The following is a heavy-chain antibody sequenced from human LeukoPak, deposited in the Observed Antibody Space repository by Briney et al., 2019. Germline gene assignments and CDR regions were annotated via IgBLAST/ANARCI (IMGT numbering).Heavy chain of an antibody. CDR2: IWYDGSDK. CDR3: ARSYDSSTVGAFDI. CDR1: GFTFSSYG. D-gene: IGHD3-22*01. V-gene: IGHV3-33*01. J-gene: IGHJ3*02. Sequence: GGSLRLSCAASGFTFSSYGMHWVRQAPGKGLEWVAVIWYDGSDKYYADSVKGRFTISRDNSKNTLYLQMNSLRAEDTAVYYCARSYDSSTVGAFDIWGQGTMATVSS.